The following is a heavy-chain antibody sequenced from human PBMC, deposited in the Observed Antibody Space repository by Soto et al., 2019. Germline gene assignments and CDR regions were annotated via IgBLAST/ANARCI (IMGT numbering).Heavy chain of an antibody. J-gene: IGHJ4*02. CDR3: ARNSNSYGNYFDY. Sequence: QVQLQESGPGLVKPSQTLSLTCTVSGGSISSGDYYWSWIRQPPGKGLEWIGYMYYGGSTYYNPSLTTRVTRSVGTSKNQFSLKLSPVTAADPAVYYCARNSNSYGNYFDYWGQGTLVTVSS. CDR2: MYYGGST. V-gene: IGHV4-30-4*01. CDR1: GGSISSGDYY. D-gene: IGHD5-18*01.